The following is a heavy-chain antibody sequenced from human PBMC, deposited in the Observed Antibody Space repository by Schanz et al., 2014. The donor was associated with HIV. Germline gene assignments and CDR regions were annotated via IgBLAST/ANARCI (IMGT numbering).Heavy chain of an antibody. J-gene: IGHJ4*02. CDR3: TKDPNNREKAFDY. V-gene: IGHV3-30*18. D-gene: IGHD1-26*01. CDR1: GFTFSNYG. Sequence: QVQLVESGGGMVQPGRSLRLSCAASGFTFSNYGMHWVRQAPGKGLEWVAVISYDGSNKYYADSVKGRFTISRDNSKNTLNLQMNSLRAEDTAVYYCTKDPNNREKAFDYWGQGTLVTVSS. CDR2: ISYDGSNK.